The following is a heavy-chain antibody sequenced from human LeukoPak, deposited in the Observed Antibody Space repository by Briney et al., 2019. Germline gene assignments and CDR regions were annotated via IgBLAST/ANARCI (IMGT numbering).Heavy chain of an antibody. CDR3: ARAARGYGSGSYYPGNWFDP. Sequence: GESLKISCKGSGYRFTNYWIGWVRQMPGKGLEWMGIIYPGDSVTRYSPSFQGQVTISADKSISTAYLQWSSLKASDTAMYYCARAARGYGSGSYYPGNWFDPWGQGTLVTVSS. CDR1: GYRFTNYW. J-gene: IGHJ5*02. D-gene: IGHD3-10*01. CDR2: IYPGDSVT. V-gene: IGHV5-51*01.